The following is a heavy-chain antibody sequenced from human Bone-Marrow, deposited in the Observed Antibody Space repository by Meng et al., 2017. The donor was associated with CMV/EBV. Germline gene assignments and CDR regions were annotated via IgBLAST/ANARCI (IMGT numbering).Heavy chain of an antibody. V-gene: IGHV3-21*01. CDR3: ARAVVVTDRSPLRYFDL. CDR1: GFTFSTYN. D-gene: IGHD2-21*02. J-gene: IGHJ2*01. Sequence: GESLKISCAASGFTFSTYNMNWVRQAPGKGLEWVSSISGSSAYIYYAGSVKARFTISRDNAKNSLSLQMNSLRAEDTAVYYCARAVVVTDRSPLRYFDLWGRGTLVTFSS. CDR2: ISGSSAYI.